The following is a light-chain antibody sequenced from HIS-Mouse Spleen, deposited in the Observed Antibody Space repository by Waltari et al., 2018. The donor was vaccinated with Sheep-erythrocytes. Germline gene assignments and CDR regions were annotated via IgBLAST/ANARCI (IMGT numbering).Light chain of an antibody. V-gene: IGLV2-14*01. CDR1: SSDVGGYNS. Sequence: QSALTQPASVSGSPGQSITISCTATSSDVGGYNSVSWYQQHPGKAPKLMIYEVSNRPSGVSNRFSGSKSGNTASLTISGLQAEDEADYYCSSYTSSSTQVFGGGTKLTVL. CDR2: EVS. CDR3: SSYTSSSTQV. J-gene: IGLJ2*01.